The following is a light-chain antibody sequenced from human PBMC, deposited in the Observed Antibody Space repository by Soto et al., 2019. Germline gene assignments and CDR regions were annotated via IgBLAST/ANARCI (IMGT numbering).Light chain of an antibody. Sequence: EIVLTQSPGTLSLSPGERATLSFSASQSVSSSYLAWYQQKPGQAPRLLIYGASSRATGIPDRFSGSGSGTDFTLTISSLQSEDFAVYYCQQYGSSSTFGQGTRLEIK. J-gene: IGKJ5*01. V-gene: IGKV3-20*01. CDR3: QQYGSSST. CDR2: GAS. CDR1: QSVSSSY.